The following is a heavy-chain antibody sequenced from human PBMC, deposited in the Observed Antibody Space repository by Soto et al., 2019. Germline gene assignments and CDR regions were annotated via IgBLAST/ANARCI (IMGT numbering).Heavy chain of an antibody. CDR3: ARASDSYDSSGYYYYFDD. D-gene: IGHD3-22*01. CDR1: GDSVSSNIAA. V-gene: IGHV6-1*01. Sequence: SQTLSLTCAISGDSVSSNIAAWNWIRQSPSRGLDWLGRTYYRSKWYNDYAVSVKSRLTINPDTSKNQFSLQLNSVTPEDTAVYYCARASDSYDSSGYYYYFDDWGQGTLVTVAS. J-gene: IGHJ4*02. CDR2: TYYRSKWYN.